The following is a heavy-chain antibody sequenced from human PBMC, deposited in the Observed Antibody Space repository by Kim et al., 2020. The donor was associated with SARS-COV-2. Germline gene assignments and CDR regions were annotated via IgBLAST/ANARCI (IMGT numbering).Heavy chain of an antibody. D-gene: IGHD1-1*01. Sequence: GGSLRLSCAASGFTFSGSSLHWVRQASGKGLEWVGRIRSKANSYATGYAASVKGRFTISRDDSKNTAYLEMNGLKTEDTAVYYCTRIPATTLAFWDAFDIWGEGATVTVSS. V-gene: IGHV3-73*01. J-gene: IGHJ3*02. CDR2: IRSKANSYAT. CDR3: TRIPATTLAFWDAFDI. CDR1: GFTFSGSS.